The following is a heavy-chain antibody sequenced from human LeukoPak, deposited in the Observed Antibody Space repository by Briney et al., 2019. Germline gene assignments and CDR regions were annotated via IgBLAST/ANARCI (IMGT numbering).Heavy chain of an antibody. J-gene: IGHJ6*03. CDR1: GYTFTSYD. D-gene: IGHD2-2*01. CDR2: MNPNSGNT. Sequence: GASVKVSCKASGYTFTSYDINWVRQATGQGLEWMGWMNPNSGNTGYAQKFQGRVTITRNTSISTAYIELSSLRSEDTAVYYYARGRGCSSTSCYPDYYYCMDVWGKGTTVTVSS. V-gene: IGHV1-8*03. CDR3: ARGRGCSSTSCYPDYYYCMDV.